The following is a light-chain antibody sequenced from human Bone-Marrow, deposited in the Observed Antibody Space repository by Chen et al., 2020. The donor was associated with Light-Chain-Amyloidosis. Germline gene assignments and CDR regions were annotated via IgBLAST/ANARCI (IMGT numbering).Light chain of an antibody. CDR2: DDS. J-gene: IGLJ3*02. CDR1: NIGSTS. Sequence: SYVLTQPSSVSVAPGQTATIACGGNNIGSTSVHWYQQTPGQAPLLVVYDDSDRPSGIPERLSGSNSGNTATLTISRVEAGDEDDYYCQVWDRSCDRPVFGGGTKLTVL. V-gene: IGLV3-21*02. CDR3: QVWDRSCDRPV.